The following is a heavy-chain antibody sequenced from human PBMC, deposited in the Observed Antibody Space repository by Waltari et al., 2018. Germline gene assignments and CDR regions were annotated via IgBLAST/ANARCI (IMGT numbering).Heavy chain of an antibody. V-gene: IGHV3-23*01. D-gene: IGHD3-9*01. CDR2: ISGSGGST. J-gene: IGHJ4*02. CDR3: AKGLRYFDWLLPFDY. Sequence: EVQLLETGGGLVQPGGSLRLSCAASGFTFSSYAMSWGRQAPGKGLEWVSAISGSGGSTDYADSVKGQFTISRDNSKNTLYRQMNSLRAEDTAVYYCAKGLRYFDWLLPFDYWGQGTLVTVSS. CDR1: GFTFSSYA.